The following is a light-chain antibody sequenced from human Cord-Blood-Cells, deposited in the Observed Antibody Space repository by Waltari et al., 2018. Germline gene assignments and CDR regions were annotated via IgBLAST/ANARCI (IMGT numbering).Light chain of an antibody. CDR2: DVS. CDR1: SSDVGGYNY. CDR3: SSYTSSSTVV. V-gene: IGLV2-14*01. J-gene: IGLJ2*01. Sequence: QSALTQPASVSGSPGQSITISCTGTSSDVGGYNYVSWYQQHPGKAPKLMIYDVSNWPSGVSNRFSVSKSGNTASLTISGLQAEDEADYYCSSYTSSSTVVFGGGTKLTVL.